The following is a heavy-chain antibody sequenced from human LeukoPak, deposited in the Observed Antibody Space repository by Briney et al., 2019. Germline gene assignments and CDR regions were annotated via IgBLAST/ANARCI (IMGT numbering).Heavy chain of an antibody. Sequence: GGSLRLSCAASGFTVSNNYMSWVRQAPGEGLEWVSVIYSGGSTYYADSVKGRFTFSKDNSKNTLYLQMTNLRVEDTAVYYCARGVGQDAFDIWGQGTMVTVSS. CDR1: GFTVSNNY. CDR2: IYSGGST. V-gene: IGHV3-53*01. J-gene: IGHJ3*02. D-gene: IGHD1-26*01. CDR3: ARGVGQDAFDI.